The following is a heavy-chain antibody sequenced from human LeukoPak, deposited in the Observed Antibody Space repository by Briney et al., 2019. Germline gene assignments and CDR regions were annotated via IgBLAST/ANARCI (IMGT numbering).Heavy chain of an antibody. V-gene: IGHV4-34*01. CDR1: GGSFSGYY. D-gene: IGHD1-26*01. CDR3: ARRPRQPFRVRATGFDH. CDR2: INHSGST. J-gene: IGHJ4*02. Sequence: SETLSLTCAVYGGSFSGYYWSWIRQPPGKGLEWIGEINHSGSTNYNPSLKSRVTISVDTSKNQFSLKLSSVTAADTAVYYCARRPRQPFRVRATGFDHWGQGTLVTVSS.